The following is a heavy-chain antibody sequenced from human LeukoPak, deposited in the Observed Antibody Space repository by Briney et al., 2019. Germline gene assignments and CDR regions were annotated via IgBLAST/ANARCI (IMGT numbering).Heavy chain of an antibody. J-gene: IGHJ4*02. CDR2: ISYDGSQK. CDR3: AKPVYSRGWYASTFDC. D-gene: IGHD6-19*01. V-gene: IGHV3-30*18. Sequence: GGSLRLSCAASGFTFSNYVMHWVRQAPGKGLEWVAVISYDGSQKYYADSVKGRFTISRDNSNDTVYLQMNSLTAGDTAVYYCAKPVYSRGWYASTFDCWGQGTLVTVSS. CDR1: GFTFSNYV.